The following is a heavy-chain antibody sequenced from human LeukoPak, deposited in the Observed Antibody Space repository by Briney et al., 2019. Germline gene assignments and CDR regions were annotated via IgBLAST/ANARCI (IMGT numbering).Heavy chain of an antibody. D-gene: IGHD3-22*01. CDR2: ISYDGSNK. J-gene: IGHJ4*02. CDR3: ARNYYDSSNYYSGLDY. Sequence: GGSLRLSCVASGFPVSGYGMHWVRQAPGKGLQWVTYISYDGSNKFYADSVKGRFTISRDDSKNTLFLQMNSPRVEDTAIYYCARNYYDSSNYYSGLDYWGQGTLVTVSS. V-gene: IGHV3-30*02. CDR1: GFPVSGYG.